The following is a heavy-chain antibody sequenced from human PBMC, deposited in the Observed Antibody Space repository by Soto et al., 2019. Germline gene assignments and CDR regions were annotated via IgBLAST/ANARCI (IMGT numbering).Heavy chain of an antibody. D-gene: IGHD3-3*01. CDR1: GYTFTSYG. J-gene: IGHJ4*02. CDR3: ARDDFWSGYPALFDY. CDR2: ISAYNGNT. Sequence: GASVKVSCKASGYTFTSYGISWVRQAPGQGLEWMGWISAYNGNTNYAQKLQGRVTMTTDTSTSTAYMELRSLRSDDTAVYYCARDDFWSGYPALFDYWGQGTLVTVSS. V-gene: IGHV1-18*01.